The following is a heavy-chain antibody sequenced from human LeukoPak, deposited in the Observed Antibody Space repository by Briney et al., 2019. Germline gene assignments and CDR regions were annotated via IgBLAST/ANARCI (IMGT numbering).Heavy chain of an antibody. CDR1: GYTFSRYG. V-gene: IGHV1-18*01. CDR3: ASRGSGTDYQDDALDI. D-gene: IGHD3-10*01. J-gene: IGHJ3*02. CDR2: ISANNGKT. Sequence: ASVKVSCKASGYTFSRYGITWVRQAPGQGLEWMGGISANNGKTNYAQKLQDRVTMTTDTSTHTAYMELRSLRSDDTAVYYCASRGSGTDYQDDALDIWGQGTMVTVSS.